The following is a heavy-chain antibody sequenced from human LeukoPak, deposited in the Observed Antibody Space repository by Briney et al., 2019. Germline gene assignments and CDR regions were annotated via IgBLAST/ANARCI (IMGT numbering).Heavy chain of an antibody. CDR2: IYYTGST. CDR3: ARSSGKWSGDYYYHYMDV. CDR1: GASISSSF. D-gene: IGHD3-3*01. V-gene: IGHV4-59*01. Sequence: PSETLSLTCTVSGASISSSFWTWIRQSPGKGLEWLSYIYYTGSTNLNPSLKSRLTISVDTSKNQFSLKLSSVTAADTAVYYCARSSGKWSGDYYYHYMDVWGRGTTVTISS. J-gene: IGHJ6*03.